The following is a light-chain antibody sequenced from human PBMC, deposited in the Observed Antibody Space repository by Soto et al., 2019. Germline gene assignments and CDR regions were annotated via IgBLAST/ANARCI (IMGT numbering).Light chain of an antibody. Sequence: DVVMTQSPLSLPVTLGQPASISCRSSQSLVHSDGNTHLNWFQQRPGQSPRRLICKVSNRDSGVPDRFSGSASGTDFTLKISRVEAEDVGVYYCLQGTHWPYTCGKGTKLEIK. CDR1: QSLVHSDGNTH. V-gene: IGKV2-30*02. CDR2: KVS. CDR3: LQGTHWPYT. J-gene: IGKJ2*01.